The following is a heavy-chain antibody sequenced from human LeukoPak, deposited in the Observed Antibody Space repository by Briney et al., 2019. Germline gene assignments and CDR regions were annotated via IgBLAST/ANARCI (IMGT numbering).Heavy chain of an antibody. J-gene: IGHJ6*03. Sequence: GASVKVSCKASGGTFSSYAISWVRQAPGQGLEWMGGIIPIFGTANYAQKFQGRVTITADKSTSTAYMELSSLRSEDTAVYYCARGFLGGYSYYYYMDVWGKGTTVTVSS. D-gene: IGHD5-18*01. CDR3: ARGFLGGYSYYYYMDV. V-gene: IGHV1-69*06. CDR1: GGTFSSYA. CDR2: IIPIFGTA.